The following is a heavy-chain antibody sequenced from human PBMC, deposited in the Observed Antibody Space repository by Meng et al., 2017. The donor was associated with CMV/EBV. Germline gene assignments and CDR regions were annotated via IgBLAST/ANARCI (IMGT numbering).Heavy chain of an antibody. D-gene: IGHD5-18*01. Sequence: SLKISCAASGFTFDDYAMHWVRQAPGKGLEWVSGISWNSGSIGYADSVKGRFTISRDNAKNSLYLQMNSLRAEDTALYYCAKASYPFSGGFDYWGQGTLVTVSS. V-gene: IGHV3-9*01. J-gene: IGHJ4*02. CDR2: ISWNSGSI. CDR1: GFTFDDYA. CDR3: AKASYPFSGGFDY.